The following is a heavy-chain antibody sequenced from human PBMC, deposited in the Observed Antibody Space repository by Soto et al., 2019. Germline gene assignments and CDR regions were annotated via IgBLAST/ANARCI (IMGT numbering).Heavy chain of an antibody. J-gene: IGHJ4*02. Sequence: GGSLSLSCAASGFTFSSYAMSWVRQAPGKGLEWVSAISGSGGSTYYADSVKGRFTISRDNSKNTLYLQMNSLRAEDTAVYYCANRFEDCGGDCYWVYWGQGTLVTVSS. V-gene: IGHV3-23*01. CDR2: ISGSGGST. D-gene: IGHD2-21*02. CDR1: GFTFSSYA. CDR3: ANRFEDCGGDCYWVY.